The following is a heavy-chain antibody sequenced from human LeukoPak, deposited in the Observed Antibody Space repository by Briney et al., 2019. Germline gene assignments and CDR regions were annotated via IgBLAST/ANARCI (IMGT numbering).Heavy chain of an antibody. D-gene: IGHD6-13*01. V-gene: IGHV3-21*01. Sequence: GGSLRLSCAASGFTFSSYSMNWVRQAPGKGLEWVSSISSSSSYIYYAGSVKGRFTISRDNAKNSLYLQMNSLRAEDTAVYYCAREGIAAAGNVYYHYMDVWGKGTTVTVSS. CDR2: ISSSSSYI. CDR1: GFTFSSYS. CDR3: AREGIAAAGNVYYHYMDV. J-gene: IGHJ6*03.